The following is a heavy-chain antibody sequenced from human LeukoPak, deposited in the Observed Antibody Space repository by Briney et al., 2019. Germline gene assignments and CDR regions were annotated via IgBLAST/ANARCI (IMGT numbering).Heavy chain of an antibody. Sequence: ASVKVSCKASGYTFTNYGMSWVRQAPGQGLEGMGWINTNTGNPKSAQGFTERFVFSLDASVSTAYLQISSLKAEDTAVYYCARSYGAFEGDTYYYYGMDVWGQGTTVTVSS. J-gene: IGHJ6*02. V-gene: IGHV7-4-1*02. CDR1: GYTFTNYG. D-gene: IGHD2-21*02. CDR2: INTNTGNP. CDR3: ARSYGAFEGDTYYYYGMDV.